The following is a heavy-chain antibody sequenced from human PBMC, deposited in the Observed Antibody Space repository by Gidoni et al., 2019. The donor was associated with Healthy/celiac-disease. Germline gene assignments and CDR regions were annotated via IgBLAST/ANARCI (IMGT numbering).Heavy chain of an antibody. CDR3: VAAAAGTSPVTDY. J-gene: IGHJ4*02. CDR1: GGSFSGYY. Sequence: QVQLQQWGAGLLTPSETLSLTCAVYGGSFSGYYWSWIRQPPGKGREWIGEINHSGSTNYNPSLKRRVTISVDTSKNQFSLKLSSVTAADTAVYYCVAAAAGTSPVTDYWGQGTLVTVSS. V-gene: IGHV4-34*01. CDR2: INHSGST. D-gene: IGHD6-13*01.